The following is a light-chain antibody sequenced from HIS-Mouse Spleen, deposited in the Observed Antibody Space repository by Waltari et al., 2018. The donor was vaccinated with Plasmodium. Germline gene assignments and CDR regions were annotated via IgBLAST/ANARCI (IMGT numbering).Light chain of an antibody. J-gene: IGLJ1*01. CDR3: QAWDSSTDYV. V-gene: IGLV3-1*01. Sequence: SYELTQPPSVSVSPGPTASITCSGAKLGDKYACWYQQKPGQSPVLVIYQDSKRPSGIPERFSGSNSGNTATLTISGTQAMDEADYYCQAWDSSTDYVFGTGTKVTVL. CDR2: QDS. CDR1: KLGDKY.